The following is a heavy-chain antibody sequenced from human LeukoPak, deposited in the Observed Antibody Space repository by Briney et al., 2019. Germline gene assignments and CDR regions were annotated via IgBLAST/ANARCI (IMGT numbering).Heavy chain of an antibody. J-gene: IGHJ4*02. CDR2: IWYDGSNK. Sequence: PGGSLRLSCAASGFTFSSYGMHWVRQAPGKGLEWVAVIWYDGSNKYYADSVKGRFTISRDNSKNTLYLQMNSLRAEDTAVYYCARDQSLYSSGWLFDYWGQGTLVTVSS. CDR3: ARDQSLYSSGWLFDY. V-gene: IGHV3-33*01. D-gene: IGHD6-19*01. CDR1: GFTFSSYG.